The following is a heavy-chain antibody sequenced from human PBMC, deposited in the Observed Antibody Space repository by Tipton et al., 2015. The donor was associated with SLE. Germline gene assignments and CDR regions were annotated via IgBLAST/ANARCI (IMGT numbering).Heavy chain of an antibody. CDR2: IRSKDYGGTP. CDR1: GFSFGDYG. Sequence: SLRLSCATSGFSFGDYGMGWVRQAPGKGLEWVGFIRSKDYGGTPEYAASVKGRFTISRDDSKSIAYLQMSGLKTVDTAVYYCTGLPCSVGPSAAAYWGQGSLAPVS. V-gene: IGHV3-49*04. CDR3: TGLPCSVGPSAAAY. J-gene: IGHJ4*02. D-gene: IGHD2-15*01.